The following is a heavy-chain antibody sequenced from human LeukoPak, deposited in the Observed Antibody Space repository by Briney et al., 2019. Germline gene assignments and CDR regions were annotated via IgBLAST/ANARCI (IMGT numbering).Heavy chain of an antibody. J-gene: IGHJ6*03. V-gene: IGHV4-30-4*08. CDR3: ARGFATGNYYYYYYMDV. Sequence: SETLSLTCTVSGGSISSGDYYWRWIRQPPGKGLEWIGYIYYSGSTYYNPSLKSRVTISVDTSKNQFSLKLSSVTAEDTAVYYCARGFATGNYYYYYYMDVWGKGTTVTVSS. D-gene: IGHD3-10*01. CDR1: GGSISSGDYY. CDR2: IYYSGST.